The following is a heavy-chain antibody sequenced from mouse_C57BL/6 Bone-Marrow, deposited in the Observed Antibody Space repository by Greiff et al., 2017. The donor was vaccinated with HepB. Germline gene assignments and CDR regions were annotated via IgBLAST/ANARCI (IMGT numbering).Heavy chain of an antibody. J-gene: IGHJ4*01. CDR3: ARRDYSNSYYAMDY. Sequence: EVQLQESGPELVKPGASVKISCKASGYSFTDYNMNWVKQSNGKSLEWIGVINPNYGTTSYNQKFKGKATLTVDQSSSTAYMQLNSLTSEDSAVYYCARRDYSNSYYAMDYWGQGTSVTVSS. D-gene: IGHD2-5*01. CDR2: INPNYGTT. CDR1: GYSFTDYN. V-gene: IGHV1-39*01.